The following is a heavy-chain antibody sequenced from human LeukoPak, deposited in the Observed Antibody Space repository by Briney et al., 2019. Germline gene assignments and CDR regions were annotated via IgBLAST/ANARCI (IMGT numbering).Heavy chain of an antibody. D-gene: IGHD3-3*01. CDR2: INTDGSST. V-gene: IGHV3-74*01. CDR1: GFTFSSYW. Sequence: PGGSLRLSCAASGFTFSSYWMHWVRQAPGKGLVWVSRINTDGSSTSYADFVKGRFTISRDNAKNTLYLQMNSLRAEDTAVYYCARADITILGVVTHAFDIWGQGTMVTVSS. CDR3: ARADITILGVVTHAFDI. J-gene: IGHJ3*02.